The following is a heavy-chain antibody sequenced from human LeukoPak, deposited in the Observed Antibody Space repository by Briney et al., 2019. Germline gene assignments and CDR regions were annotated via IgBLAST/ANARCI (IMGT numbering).Heavy chain of an antibody. J-gene: IGHJ4*02. CDR2: ISYSRST. CDR1: GGSISSSSYY. Sequence: SETLSLTCTLSGGSISSSSYYWGWIRQPPGKGLEWVGSISYSRSTYHNPSLNSRVTISVDTSKNQLSLKLSSVTAADTAVYYCARLYYDILTDYYYFDYWGQGSLVTVSS. CDR3: ARLYYDILTDYYYFDY. D-gene: IGHD3-9*01. V-gene: IGHV4-39*01.